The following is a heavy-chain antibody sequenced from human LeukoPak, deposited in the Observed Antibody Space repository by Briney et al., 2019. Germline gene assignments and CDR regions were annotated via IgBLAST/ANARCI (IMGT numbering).Heavy chain of an antibody. CDR1: GFTFSSYS. Sequence: GGSLRLSGAASGFTFSSYSMNWVRQAPGKGLEWVSSISSSSSYIYYADSVKGRFTISRDNAKNSLYLQMNSLRAEDTAVYYCARDPTTVTTGRDIWGQGTMVTVSS. D-gene: IGHD4-17*01. CDR3: ARDPTTVTTGRDI. CDR2: ISSSSSYI. V-gene: IGHV3-21*01. J-gene: IGHJ3*02.